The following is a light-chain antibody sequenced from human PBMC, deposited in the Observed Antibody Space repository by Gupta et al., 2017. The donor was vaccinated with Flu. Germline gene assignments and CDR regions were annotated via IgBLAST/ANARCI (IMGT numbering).Light chain of an antibody. CDR1: QSVTGSY. J-gene: IGKJ5*01. CDR2: GAL. CDR3: QQYGSLPPVT. Sequence: RATLSSRASQSVTGSYLAWYQQKPGQAPRLLIYGALSRATGIPDRFSGSGSGTDFTLTISTLEPEDFAVYYCQQYGSLPPVTFGQGTRLEIK. V-gene: IGKV3-20*01.